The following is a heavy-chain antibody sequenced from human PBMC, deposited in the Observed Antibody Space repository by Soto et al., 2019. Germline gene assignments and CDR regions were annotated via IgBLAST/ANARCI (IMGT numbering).Heavy chain of an antibody. CDR2: IIPIFGTA. D-gene: IGHD3-22*01. CDR3: AAETYYYDSSGYSFDY. CDR1: GGTFSSYA. V-gene: IGHV1-69*13. Sequence: SVKVSCKASGGTFSSYAISWVRQAPGQGLEWMGGIIPIFGTANYAQKFQGRVTITADESTSTAYMELSSLRSEDTAVYYCAAETYYYDSSGYSFDYWGQGTLVTVSS. J-gene: IGHJ4*02.